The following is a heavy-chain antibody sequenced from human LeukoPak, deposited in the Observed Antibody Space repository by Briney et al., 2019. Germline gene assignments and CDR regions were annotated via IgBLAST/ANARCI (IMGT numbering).Heavy chain of an antibody. CDR3: ASPPLRDDILTGYFDY. CDR2: INGSGST. V-gene: IGHV4-34*01. CDR1: GGSFSGYY. D-gene: IGHD3-9*01. Sequence: PSETLSLTCAVYGGSFSGYYWSWIRQPPGKGLEWIGEINGSGSTNYNPSLKSRVTISVDTSKNQFSLKLSSVTAADTAVYYCASPPLRDDILTGYFDYWGQGTLVTVSS. J-gene: IGHJ4*02.